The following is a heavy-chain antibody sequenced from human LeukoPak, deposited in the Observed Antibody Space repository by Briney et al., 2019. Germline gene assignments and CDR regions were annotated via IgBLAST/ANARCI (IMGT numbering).Heavy chain of an antibody. CDR2: ISCGGSST. D-gene: IGHD3-16*01. J-gene: IGHJ5*02. CDR3: ARAIPYEYVWVDP. V-gene: IGHV3-30*04. CDR1: GFTFSSYA. Sequence: PGGSLRLSCAASGFTFSSYAMRWVRQAPGKGLEWVSVISCGGSSTYYADSVKGRFTISRDNSKNTLYLQMNSLRAEDTAVYYCARAIPYEYVWVDPWGQGTLVTASS.